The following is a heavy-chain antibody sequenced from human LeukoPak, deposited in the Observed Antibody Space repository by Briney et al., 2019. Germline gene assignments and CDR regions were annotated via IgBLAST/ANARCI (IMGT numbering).Heavy chain of an antibody. J-gene: IGHJ4*02. D-gene: IGHD3-10*01. CDR1: GGSISNFY. Sequence: SETLSLTCTVSGGSISNFYWSWIRQPAGKGLEWIGRIFTRGSTNYNPSLKSRVTMSVDTSKNQFSVKLNSVTAADTAVYYCARGRDGSGSYFFDYWGQGTLVTVSS. V-gene: IGHV4-4*07. CDR3: ARGRDGSGSYFFDY. CDR2: IFTRGST.